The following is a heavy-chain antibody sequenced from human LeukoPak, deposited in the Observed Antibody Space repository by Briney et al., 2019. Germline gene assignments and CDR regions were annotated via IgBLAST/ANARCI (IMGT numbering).Heavy chain of an antibody. D-gene: IGHD4-23*01. V-gene: IGHV1-69*01. J-gene: IGHJ4*02. CDR2: IIPIFGTA. Sequence: EASVKVSCKASGGTFSSYAISWVRQAPGQGLEWMGGIIPIFGTANYAQKFQGRVTITSDESTSTAYMELSSLRSEDTAVYYCARDLGGGNSGYWGQGTLVTVSS. CDR3: ARDLGGGNSGY. CDR1: GGTFSSYA.